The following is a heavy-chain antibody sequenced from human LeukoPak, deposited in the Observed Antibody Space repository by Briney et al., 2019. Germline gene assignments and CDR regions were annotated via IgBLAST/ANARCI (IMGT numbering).Heavy chain of an antibody. CDR1: GASVGGGGYY. J-gene: IGHJ4*02. Sequence: SETLSLTCTVSGASVGGGGYYWTWIRQFPGGGLEWIGYINYSGTTYYSPSLESRVTISFDTSKNQLSLRLNSVTAADTAAYYCARGDGFGAYDYWGQGTLVTVS. CDR3: ARGDGFGAYDY. D-gene: IGHD3-10*01. V-gene: IGHV4-31*03. CDR2: INYSGTT.